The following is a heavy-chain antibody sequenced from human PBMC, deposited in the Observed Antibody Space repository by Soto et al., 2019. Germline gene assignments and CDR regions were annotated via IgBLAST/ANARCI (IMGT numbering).Heavy chain of an antibody. Sequence: GGSLRLSCAASGFTFSSYAMHWVRQAPGKGLEWVAVISYDGSNKYYADPVKGRFTISRDNSKNTLYLQMNSLRAEDTAVYYCARGGSGSYYRFLDYWGQGTLVTVSS. D-gene: IGHD1-26*01. CDR3: ARGGSGSYYRFLDY. CDR1: GFTFSSYA. CDR2: ISYDGSNK. J-gene: IGHJ4*02. V-gene: IGHV3-30-3*01.